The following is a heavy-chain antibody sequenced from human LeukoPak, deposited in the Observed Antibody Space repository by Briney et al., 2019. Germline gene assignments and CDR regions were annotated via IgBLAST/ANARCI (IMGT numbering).Heavy chain of an antibody. D-gene: IGHD6-13*01. CDR1: GFTFGDYA. Sequence: GGSLRLSCTASGFTFGDYAMSWVRQAPGKGLEWVAVIWYDGSNKYYADSVKGRFTISRDNSKNTLYLQMNSLRAEDTAVYYCARWPSSSWYYMDVWGKGTTVTVSS. CDR3: ARWPSSSWYYMDV. CDR2: IWYDGSNK. J-gene: IGHJ6*03. V-gene: IGHV3-33*01.